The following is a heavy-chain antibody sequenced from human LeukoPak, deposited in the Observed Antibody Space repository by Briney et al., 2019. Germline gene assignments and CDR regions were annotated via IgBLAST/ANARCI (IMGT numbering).Heavy chain of an antibody. Sequence: GASVKVSCKASGYTVTGYYMHWVRQAPGQGLEWMGWINPNSGGTNYAQKFQGRVTMARDTSISTAYMELSRLRSDDTAVYYCARDGPHRYSSGWYRVGAFDIWGQGTMVTVSS. V-gene: IGHV1-2*02. CDR2: INPNSGGT. CDR1: GYTVTGYY. D-gene: IGHD6-19*01. CDR3: ARDGPHRYSSGWYRVGAFDI. J-gene: IGHJ3*02.